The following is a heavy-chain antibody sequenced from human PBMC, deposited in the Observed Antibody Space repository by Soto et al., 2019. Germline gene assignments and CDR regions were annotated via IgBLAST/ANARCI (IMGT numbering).Heavy chain of an antibody. CDR2: IGTAGDT. J-gene: IGHJ6*02. CDR1: GASFRSSV. V-gene: IGHV3-13*01. CDR3: ARGYYSSSTLGGMDV. D-gene: IGHD6-6*01. Sequence: GRSLGLACSASGASFRSSVIHWVRQATGKGMEWVSAIGTAGDTYYPGSVKGRFTISRENAKNSLYLQMNSLRAGDTAVYYCARGYYSSSTLGGMDVWGQGTQVTVSS.